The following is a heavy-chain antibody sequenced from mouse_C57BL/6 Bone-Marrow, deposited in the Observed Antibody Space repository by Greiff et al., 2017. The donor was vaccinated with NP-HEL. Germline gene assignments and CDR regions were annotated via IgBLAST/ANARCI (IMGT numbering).Heavy chain of an antibody. J-gene: IGHJ4*01. CDR1: GYTFTSYW. V-gene: IGHV1-55*01. Sequence: QVQLQQSGAELVKPGASVKMSCKASGYTFTSYWITWVKQRPGQGLEWIGDIYPGSGSTNYNEKFKSKATLTVDTSSSTAYMQLSSMTSEDSAVYYCARAGYDAMDYWGQGTSVTVSS. D-gene: IGHD2-10*02. CDR3: ARAGYDAMDY. CDR2: IYPGSGST.